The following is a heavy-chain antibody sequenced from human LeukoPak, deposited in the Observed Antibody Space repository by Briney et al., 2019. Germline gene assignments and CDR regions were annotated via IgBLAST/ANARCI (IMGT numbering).Heavy chain of an antibody. Sequence: GGSLRLSCATSGFTVSGNYMSWVRQAPGKGLEWGSGIYSGGSTYYADSVKGRFTISRDNSKTTLYLQMNSLRAEDTAVYYCARVGTREYSYGLDFWGQGTLVTVSS. CDR2: IYSGGST. J-gene: IGHJ4*02. CDR1: GFTVSGNY. CDR3: ARVGTREYSYGLDF. V-gene: IGHV3-66*01. D-gene: IGHD5-18*01.